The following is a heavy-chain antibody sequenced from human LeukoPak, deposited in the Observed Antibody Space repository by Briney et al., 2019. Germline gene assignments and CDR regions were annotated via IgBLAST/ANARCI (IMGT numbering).Heavy chain of an antibody. Sequence: SETLSLTCAVYGGSFSGYYWSWIRQPPGKGLEWIGEINHSGSTNYNPSLKSRVTISVDTSKNQFSLKLSSVTAADTAVYYCASTAAAETSDAFDIWGQGTMVTVSS. CDR3: ASTAAAETSDAFDI. V-gene: IGHV4-34*01. D-gene: IGHD6-25*01. CDR2: INHSGST. J-gene: IGHJ3*02. CDR1: GGSFSGYY.